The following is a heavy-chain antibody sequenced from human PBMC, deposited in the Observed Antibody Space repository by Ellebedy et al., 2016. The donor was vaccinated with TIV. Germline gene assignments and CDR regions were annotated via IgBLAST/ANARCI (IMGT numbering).Heavy chain of an antibody. Sequence: PGGSLRLSCAASGFTFSSYGMHWVRQAPGKGLEWVAVVWYDGINKYYTDSVKGRFTISRDNSKNTLYLQMNSLRAEDTAVYYCARDEGSYDREDYWGQGTLVTVSS. CDR3: ARDEGSYDREDY. J-gene: IGHJ4*02. D-gene: IGHD1-26*01. V-gene: IGHV3-33*01. CDR2: VWYDGINK. CDR1: GFTFSSYG.